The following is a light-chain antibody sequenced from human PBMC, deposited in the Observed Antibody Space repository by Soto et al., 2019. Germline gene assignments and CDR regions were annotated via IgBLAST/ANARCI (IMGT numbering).Light chain of an antibody. CDR2: DGS. CDR1: NIGSKS. V-gene: IGLV3-21*02. Sequence: SYELTQPPSVSVAPGQTARIPCGGDNIGSKSVYWYQQKPGQAPVVVVYDGSDRPSGIPERFSGSNSGTTATLTISGVEAGDEADYFCQVWDSTSDHYVFGAGTKVTVL. J-gene: IGLJ1*01. CDR3: QVWDSTSDHYV.